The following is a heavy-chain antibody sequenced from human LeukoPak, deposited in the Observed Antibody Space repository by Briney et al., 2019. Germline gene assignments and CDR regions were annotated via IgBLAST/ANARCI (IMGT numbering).Heavy chain of an antibody. Sequence: PSETLSLTCTVSGGSISSGGYYWSWIRQPPGKGLEWIGYIYHSGSTYYNPSLKSRVTISVDRSKNQFSLKLSSVTAADTAVYYCARVRARSQLDYWGQGTLVTVSS. CDR1: GGSISSGGYY. D-gene: IGHD3-10*01. J-gene: IGHJ4*02. V-gene: IGHV4-30-2*01. CDR3: ARVRARSQLDY. CDR2: IYHSGST.